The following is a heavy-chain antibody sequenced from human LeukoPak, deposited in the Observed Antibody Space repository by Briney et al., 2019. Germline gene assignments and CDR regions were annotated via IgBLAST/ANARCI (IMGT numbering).Heavy chain of an antibody. CDR1: GYTFTSYY. D-gene: IGHD3-3*01. CDR2: INPSGGST. J-gene: IGHJ4*02. CDR3: ARAGGDFWSPGDY. Sequence: ASAKLSCKASGYTFTSYYMHWVRQAPGQGLELMGIINPSGGSTSYAEKFQGRVTRTRHTSTSKVYMELSSLRSEDTAVYYCARAGGDFWSPGDYWGQGTLVTVSS. V-gene: IGHV1-46*01.